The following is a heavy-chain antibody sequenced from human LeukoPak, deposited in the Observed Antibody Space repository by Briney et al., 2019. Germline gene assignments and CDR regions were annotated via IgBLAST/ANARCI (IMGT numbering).Heavy chain of an antibody. Sequence: SETLSLTCAVYGGSFSGYYWSWIRQPPGKGLEWIGEINHSGSTNYNPSLKSRVTISVDTSKNQFSLKLSSVTAADTAVYCCARGPQYSSSSGVDYWGQGTLVTVSS. CDR3: ARGPQYSSSSGVDY. D-gene: IGHD6-6*01. CDR1: GGSFSGYY. V-gene: IGHV4-34*01. CDR2: INHSGST. J-gene: IGHJ4*02.